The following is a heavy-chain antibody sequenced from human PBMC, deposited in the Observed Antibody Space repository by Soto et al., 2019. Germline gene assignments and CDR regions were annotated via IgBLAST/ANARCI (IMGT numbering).Heavy chain of an antibody. CDR1: GYTFTGYY. Sequence: QVQLVQSGAEVKKPGASVKVSCKASGYTFTGYYMHWVRQAPGQGLEWMGWINPNSGGTNYAQKFQGWVTMTRDTSISTAYMERSRLRSDDTAVYYCARGRGGGGYSYGYYYGMDVWGQGTTVTVSS. CDR2: INPNSGGT. J-gene: IGHJ6*02. D-gene: IGHD5-18*01. CDR3: ARGRGGGGYSYGYYYGMDV. V-gene: IGHV1-2*04.